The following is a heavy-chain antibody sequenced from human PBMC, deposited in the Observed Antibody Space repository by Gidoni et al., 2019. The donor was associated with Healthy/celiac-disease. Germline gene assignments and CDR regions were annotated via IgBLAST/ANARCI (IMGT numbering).Heavy chain of an antibody. CDR1: GFTFSSYA. D-gene: IGHD1-26*01. V-gene: IGHV3-23*01. CDR2: ISGSGGST. J-gene: IGHJ4*02. CDR3: ASEGELLNVDY. Sequence: EVQRLESGVGLVQPGGSLRLSCAASGFTFSSYAMSWVRQAPGKGLEWVSAISGSGGSTYYADSVKSRFTISRDNSKNTLYLQMNSLRAEDTAVYYCASEGELLNVDYWGQGTLVTVSS.